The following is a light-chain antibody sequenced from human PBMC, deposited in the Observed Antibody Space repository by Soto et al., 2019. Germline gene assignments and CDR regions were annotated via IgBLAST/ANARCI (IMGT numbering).Light chain of an antibody. Sequence: QSVLTQPPSASGTPGQRVTISCSGSLSNIGSNYVYWYQQLPGSAPKLLIYSDDQRPSEVPDRFSGSKSGTSASLAISGLRSEDEADYYCATWDDSLSGSYVFGTGTKLTVL. CDR3: ATWDDSLSGSYV. CDR1: LSNIGSNY. J-gene: IGLJ1*01. V-gene: IGLV1-47*02. CDR2: SDD.